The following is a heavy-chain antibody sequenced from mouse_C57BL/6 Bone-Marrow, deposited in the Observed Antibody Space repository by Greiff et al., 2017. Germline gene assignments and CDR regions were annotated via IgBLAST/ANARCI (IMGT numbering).Heavy chain of an antibody. J-gene: IGHJ2*01. D-gene: IGHD1-1*02. CDR1: GYTFTSYW. CDR2: IHPNSGST. V-gene: IGHV1-64*01. CDR3: ARYYGGYFDY. Sequence: QVQLQQPGAELVKPGASVKLSCKASGYTFTSYWMHWVKQRPGQVLEWIGMIHPNSGSTNYNEKFKSKATLTVDKSSSTAYMQLSSLTSEDSAVYDCARYYGGYFDYWGQGTTLTVSA.